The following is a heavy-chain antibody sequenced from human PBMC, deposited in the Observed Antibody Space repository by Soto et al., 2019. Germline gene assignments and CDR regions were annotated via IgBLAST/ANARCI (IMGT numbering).Heavy chain of an antibody. V-gene: IGHV3-21*01. J-gene: IGHJ5*02. Sequence: EVQLVESGGGLVKPGGSLRLSRVASGFTFSKYSMNWVRQAPDKGLEWVSAISSGSSYIYYADSVKGRFTISRDNGENSLYLQMNSLRTEDTAIYYCARQPCSSPSCYPNYFDPWGQGTLVTVSS. D-gene: IGHD2-2*01. CDR1: GFTFSKYS. CDR3: ARQPCSSPSCYPNYFDP. CDR2: ISSGSSYI.